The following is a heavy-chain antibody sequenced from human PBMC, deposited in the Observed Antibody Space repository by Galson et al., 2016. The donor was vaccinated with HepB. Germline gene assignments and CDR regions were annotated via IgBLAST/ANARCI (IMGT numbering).Heavy chain of an antibody. CDR2: MNPNTGNT. Sequence: SVKVSCKASGYIFTSFDIHWVRQAPGQGLEWVGWMNPNTGNTGYAQKFQGRVTLTRDTYTNTAYMEFTGLTSEDTALYFCTKINGHQLPGASDFGGRGTPVTVSS. J-gene: IGHJ4*02. D-gene: IGHD2-2*01. CDR3: TKINGHQLPGASDF. V-gene: IGHV1-8*01. CDR1: GYIFTSFD.